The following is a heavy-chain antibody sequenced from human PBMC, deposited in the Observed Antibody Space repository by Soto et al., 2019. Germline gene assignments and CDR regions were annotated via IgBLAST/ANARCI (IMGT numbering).Heavy chain of an antibody. CDR1: GYTFTSYG. D-gene: IGHD3-10*01. CDR3: ARGAPPDS. CDR2: ISAYNGNR. J-gene: IGHJ4*02. Sequence: VKVSCKASGYTFTSYGISWVRQAPGQGLEWMGWISAYNGNRNYVQNFQGRVTITRDTSASIAYMELSGLRSEDTAVYYCARGAPPDSWGLGTLVTVSS. V-gene: IGHV1-18*01.